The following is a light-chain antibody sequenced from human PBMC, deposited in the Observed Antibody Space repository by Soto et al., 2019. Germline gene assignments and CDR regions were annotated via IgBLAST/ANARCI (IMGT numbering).Light chain of an antibody. CDR1: QSLLDSNGYNY. J-gene: IGKJ2*01. CDR2: LGS. Sequence: DIVMTQSPLSLPVTPGEPASISCRSSQSLLDSNGYNYLDWYLQKPGQSPQLLICLGSNRATGVPDRFSGSGSCTDFTLKISRVEAEDVGVYYCMQALQTGYTFGQGTKLEIK. CDR3: MQALQTGYT. V-gene: IGKV2-28*01.